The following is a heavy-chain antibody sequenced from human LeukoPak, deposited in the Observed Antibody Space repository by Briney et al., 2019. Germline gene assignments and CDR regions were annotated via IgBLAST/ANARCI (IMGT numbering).Heavy chain of an antibody. Sequence: KPSETLSLTCTVSGGSISSYYWSWIRQPPGKGLEWIGYIYYSGSTNYNPSLKSRVTISVDTSKNQFSLKLSSVTAADTAVYYCARVVWFGELFFNYWGQGTLVTVSS. CDR1: GGSISSYY. V-gene: IGHV4-59*12. J-gene: IGHJ4*02. D-gene: IGHD3-10*01. CDR2: IYYSGST. CDR3: ARVVWFGELFFNY.